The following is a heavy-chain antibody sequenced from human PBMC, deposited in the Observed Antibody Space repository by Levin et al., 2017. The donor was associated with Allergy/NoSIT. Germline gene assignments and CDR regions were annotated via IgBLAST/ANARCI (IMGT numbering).Heavy chain of an antibody. CDR3: ARDNTYYYFGRFDP. CDR1: GGSIRSGSYY. CDR2: IYTSGST. J-gene: IGHJ5*02. D-gene: IGHD3-10*01. V-gene: IGHV4-61*02. Sequence: SQTLSLTCTVSGGSIRSGSYYWSWIRQPAGKGLEWIGRIYTSGSTNYNPSLKSRVTISVDTSKNQFSLKLSSVTAADTAVYYCARDNTYYYFGRFDPWGQGTLVTVSS.